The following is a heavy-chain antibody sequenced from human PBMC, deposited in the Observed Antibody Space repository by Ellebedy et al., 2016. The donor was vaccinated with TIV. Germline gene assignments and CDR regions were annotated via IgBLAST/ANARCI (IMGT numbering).Heavy chain of an antibody. CDR2: INPDSGGT. CDR3: ARVRRGSSGMDV. J-gene: IGHJ6*02. CDR1: GYTFSAYY. V-gene: IGHV1-2*02. D-gene: IGHD6-13*01. Sequence: ASVKVSCKASGYTFSAYYIHWVRQAPGQRLEWMGWINPDSGGTNFAQRFQGRVTMTRDTAVNTAYMDLSRLESDDTAVYYCARVRRGSSGMDVWGQGTTVTVS.